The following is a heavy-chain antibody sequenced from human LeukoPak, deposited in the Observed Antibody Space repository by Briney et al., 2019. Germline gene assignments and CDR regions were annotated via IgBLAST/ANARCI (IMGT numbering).Heavy chain of an antibody. J-gene: IGHJ4*02. V-gene: IGHV3-43*02. CDR2: ISGDGVST. CDR1: GLPIADFA. Sequence: GGSLRLSCVASGLPIADFAMHWVRQAPGKGLEWVSLISGDGVSTFYADSVKGRFSISRDNSKNSLSLEKNSLRDEDTAVYYCARMHYFDYWGQGTLVTVSS. D-gene: IGHD2/OR15-2a*01. CDR3: ARMHYFDY.